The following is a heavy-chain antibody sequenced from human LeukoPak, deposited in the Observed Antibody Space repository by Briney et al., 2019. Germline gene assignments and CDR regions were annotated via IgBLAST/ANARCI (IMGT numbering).Heavy chain of an antibody. CDR2: MNPNSGNT. Sequence: ASVKVSGKASGYTFTSYDINWVRQATGQGLEWMGWMNPNSGNTGYAQKFRGRVTITEDTFTDTGYLELRGLTSEDTAVYYCSTDSGRSYFYFDFWGQGTPVTVSS. J-gene: IGHJ4*02. CDR3: STDSGRSYFYFDF. CDR1: GYTFTSYD. D-gene: IGHD3-10*01. V-gene: IGHV1-8*01.